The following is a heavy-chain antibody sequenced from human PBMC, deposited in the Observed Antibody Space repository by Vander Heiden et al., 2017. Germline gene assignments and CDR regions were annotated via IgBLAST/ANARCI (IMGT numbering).Heavy chain of an antibody. D-gene: IGHD6-19*01. CDR3: ARVGGYSSGEGFDY. Sequence: EVQLVESGGVLVQPGGSLRLSCAASGFTFSSYWMHCVRNSLGKGLVWVSRINSDGSSPSYADSVKGRFTISRDNAKNTLYLQMNSLRAEDTAVYYCARVGGYSSGEGFDYWGQGTLVTVSS. V-gene: IGHV3-74*01. CDR2: INSDGSSP. CDR1: GFTFSSYW. J-gene: IGHJ4*02.